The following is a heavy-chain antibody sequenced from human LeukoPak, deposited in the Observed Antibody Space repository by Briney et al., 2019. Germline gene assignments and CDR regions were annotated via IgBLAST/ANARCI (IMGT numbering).Heavy chain of an antibody. V-gene: IGHV1-18*01. CDR1: GYTFTSYG. CDR2: ISGYNGNT. J-gene: IGHJ4*02. D-gene: IGHD6-19*01. Sequence: GASVKVSCKASGYTFTSYGISWVRQAPGQGLEWKGWISGYNGNTNYAQKLQGRVTMTTDTSTSTAYMELRSLRSDDTAVYYCARDLKRGYSSGRYSWGTGSSNDYWGQGTLVTVSS. CDR3: ARDLKRGYSSGRYSWGTGSSNDY.